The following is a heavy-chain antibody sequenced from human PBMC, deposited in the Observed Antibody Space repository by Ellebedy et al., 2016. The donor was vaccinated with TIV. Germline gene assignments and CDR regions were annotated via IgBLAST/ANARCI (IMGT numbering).Heavy chain of an antibody. CDR1: GFRFSDYG. J-gene: IGHJ4*02. CDR3: ARAVARYFDS. CDR2: FSSDGRTK. D-gene: IGHD5-12*01. V-gene: IGHV3-30*04. Sequence: GESLKISCAASGFRFSDYGMHWVRQAPGKGLEWVALFSSDGRTKYYADSVKGRFTISRDNSMNILSLEMSSLRPEDTAIYYCARAVARYFDSWGQGTLVTVSS.